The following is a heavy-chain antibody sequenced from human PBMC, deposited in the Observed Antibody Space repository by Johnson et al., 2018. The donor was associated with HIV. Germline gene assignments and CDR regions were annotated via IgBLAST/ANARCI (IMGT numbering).Heavy chain of an antibody. CDR2: ISWNGGNT. CDR3: AREPVAGPGRNAFDI. CDR1: GFTFDDYG. Sequence: VQLVESGGGVVRPGGSLRLSCAASGFTFDDYGMSWVRQAPGKGLEWVSGISWNGGNTDYADSVKGRFTIYRDNAKNSLYLQMNSMRAEDTALYFCAREPVAGPGRNAFDIWGQGTMVTVSS. D-gene: IGHD6-19*01. V-gene: IGHV3-20*04. J-gene: IGHJ3*02.